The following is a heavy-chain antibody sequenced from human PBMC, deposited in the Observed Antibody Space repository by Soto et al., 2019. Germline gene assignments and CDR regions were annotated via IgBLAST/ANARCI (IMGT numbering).Heavy chain of an antibody. CDR3: VRDLAVAGTGGYYYGLDV. V-gene: IGHV4-30-4*02. Sequence: SDTLSLTSTVSGGSISSDDHSWSWIRQPPGKGLEWIGYIYYSGSTYYNPSLKSRISISVDTSKNQFALQLSSVTAADTAVYYCVRDLAVAGTGGYYYGLDVWGQGTTVTVSS. J-gene: IGHJ6*02. CDR1: GGSISSDDHS. D-gene: IGHD6-19*01. CDR2: IYYSGST.